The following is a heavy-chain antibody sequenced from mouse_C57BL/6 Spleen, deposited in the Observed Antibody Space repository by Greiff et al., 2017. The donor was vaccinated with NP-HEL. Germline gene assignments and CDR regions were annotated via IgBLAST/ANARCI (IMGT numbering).Heavy chain of an antibody. V-gene: IGHV1-64*01. J-gene: IGHJ3*01. CDR3: ARYGYYGSSPFAY. Sequence: VQLQQSGAELVKPGASVKLSCKASGYTFTSYWMHWVKQRPGQGLEWIGMIHPNSGSTNYNEKFKSKATLTVDKSSSTAYMQLSSLTSEDSAVYYCARYGYYGSSPFAYWGQGTLVTVSA. D-gene: IGHD1-1*01. CDR1: GYTFTSYW. CDR2: IHPNSGST.